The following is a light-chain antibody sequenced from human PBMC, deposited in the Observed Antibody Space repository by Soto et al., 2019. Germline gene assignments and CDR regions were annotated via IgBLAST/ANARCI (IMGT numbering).Light chain of an antibody. V-gene: IGKV1-33*01. CDR2: DAS. CDR1: QHIRKY. Sequence: DIQMSQSPLSLSASVGDRVTITCRSSQHIRKYLIWYQQKPGKAPKLLIYDASDLETGVPSRFSGSGSGTGFTFTISSLQPEDFASYYCQQIYTIPLTFGGGTKVDIK. J-gene: IGKJ4*01. CDR3: QQIYTIPLT.